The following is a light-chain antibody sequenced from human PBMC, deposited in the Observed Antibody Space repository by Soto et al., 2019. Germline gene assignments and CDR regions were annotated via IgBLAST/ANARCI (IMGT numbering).Light chain of an antibody. V-gene: IGKV3-20*01. CDR3: QQYGSSPIT. CDR1: QSVSSGY. J-gene: IGKJ5*01. CDR2: GAS. Sequence: EIVLTQSPGTLSLSPGQRATLSCRASQSVSSGYLGWYQQKPGQAPRLLIYGASKRATGVPDRFSGSGSGTDFTLTISRLEPEDFEVYYCQQYGSSPITFGQGTRLEIK.